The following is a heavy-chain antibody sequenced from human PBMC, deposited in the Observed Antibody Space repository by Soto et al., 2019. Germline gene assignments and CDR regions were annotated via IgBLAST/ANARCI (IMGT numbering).Heavy chain of an antibody. J-gene: IGHJ4*02. V-gene: IGHV3-30*03. CDR2: ISFDGSDK. CDR1: GFAFSRDG. D-gene: IGHD3-3*01. CDR3: AIPKGADFYIDS. Sequence: QVQLVESGGGVVQPGKSLRLSCAAAGFAFSRDGMHWVRQAPGKGLDWVAVISFDGSDKYYADSVKGRFTISRDNPKNTVELQTNSLRPEDTALYYSAIPKGADFYIDSWGQGTLVTVSS.